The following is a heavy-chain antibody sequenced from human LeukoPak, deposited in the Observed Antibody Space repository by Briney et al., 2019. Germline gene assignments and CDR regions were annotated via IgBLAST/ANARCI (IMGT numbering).Heavy chain of an antibody. D-gene: IGHD3-22*01. CDR2: INSDGSST. CDR3: ARAPIHYYDSEDDAFDI. CDR1: GFTFSSYW. J-gene: IGHJ3*02. V-gene: IGHV3-74*01. Sequence: QPGGSLRLSCAASGFTFSSYWMHWVRQAPGKGLVWISRINSDGSSTSYADSVKGRFTISRDTSKNTLYLQMTSLGADDTAVYYCARAPIHYYDSEDDAFDIWGQGTMVTVSS.